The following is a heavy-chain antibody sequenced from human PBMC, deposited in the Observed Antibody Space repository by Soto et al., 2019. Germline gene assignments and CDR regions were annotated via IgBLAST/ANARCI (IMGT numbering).Heavy chain of an antibody. CDR1: GDSISDVNYY. CDR2: IYDGGST. D-gene: IGHD7-27*01. V-gene: IGHV4-30-4*01. Sequence: QEQLQGSGPRLVKPSQTLSLTCTVSGDSISDVNYYWSWIRQSPDKGLEWFGHIYDGGSTYSNPSLRSRVTILIDTSKDQFSLPLTSMSAADTAGYYWTRGPSGEKVADCGQGTLVTVSS. J-gene: IGHJ4*02. CDR3: TRGPSGEKVAD.